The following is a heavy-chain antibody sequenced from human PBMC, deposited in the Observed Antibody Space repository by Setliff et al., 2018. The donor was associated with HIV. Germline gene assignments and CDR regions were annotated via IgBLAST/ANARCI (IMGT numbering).Heavy chain of an antibody. CDR2: INHSGST. V-gene: IGHV4-34*01. D-gene: IGHD3-22*01. Sequence: SETLSLTCAVYGGSFSGYYWSWIRQPPGKGLEWIGEINHSGSTNYNPSLKSRVTITVDTSKNQFSLKLSSVTAADTAVYYCARHDSGGYYSLDYWGQGTLVTVSS. J-gene: IGHJ4*02. CDR1: GGSFSGYY. CDR3: ARHDSGGYYSLDY.